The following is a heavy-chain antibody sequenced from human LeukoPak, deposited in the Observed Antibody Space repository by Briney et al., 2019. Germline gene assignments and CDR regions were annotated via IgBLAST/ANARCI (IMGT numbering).Heavy chain of an antibody. J-gene: IGHJ4*02. V-gene: IGHV3-30*04. CDR1: GFTFSRYA. CDR3: AVFSHYYDSSGYYF. CDR2: LSHDGSEK. Sequence: GGSLRLSCAASGFTFSRYAMHWVRQAPGKGLEWVAVLSHDGSEKYYADSVKGRFTISRDNAKNSLYLQMNSLRAEDTAVYYCAVFSHYYDSSGYYFWGQGTLVTVSS. D-gene: IGHD3-22*01.